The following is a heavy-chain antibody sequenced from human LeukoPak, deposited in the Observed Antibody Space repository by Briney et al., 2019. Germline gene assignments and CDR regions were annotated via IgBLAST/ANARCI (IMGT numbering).Heavy chain of an antibody. J-gene: IGHJ4*02. V-gene: IGHV3-53*01. CDR2: IHDGGST. CDR1: GFTFSSYA. CDR3: ARTHPTGYFDY. Sequence: GGSLRLSCAASGFTFSSYAMSWVRQAPGKGLEWVSVIHDGGSTYYADSVKGRFTISRDNSKNTVYLQMNSLRAGDTAVYYSARTHPTGYFDYWGQGTLVTVSS. D-gene: IGHD1-14*01.